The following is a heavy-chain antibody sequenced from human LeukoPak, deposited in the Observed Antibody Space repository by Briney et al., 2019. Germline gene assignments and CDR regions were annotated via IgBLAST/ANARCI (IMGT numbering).Heavy chain of an antibody. CDR3: ARYAIAYCGGDCYSPAHYYYGMDV. V-gene: IGHV1-69*13. CDR2: IIPIFGTA. Sequence: ASVKVSCKASGGTFSSYAISWVRQAPGQGLEWMGGIIPIFGTANYAQKFQGRVTITADESTSTAYMELSSLRSEDTAVYYCARYAIAYCGGDCYSPAHYYYGMDVWGQGTTVTVSS. D-gene: IGHD2-21*02. J-gene: IGHJ6*02. CDR1: GGTFSSYA.